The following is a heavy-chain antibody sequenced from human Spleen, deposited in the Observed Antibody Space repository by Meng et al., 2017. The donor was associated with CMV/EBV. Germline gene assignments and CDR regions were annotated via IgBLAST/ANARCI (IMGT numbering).Heavy chain of an antibody. CDR2: IYPGDSDT. J-gene: IGHJ6*02. CDR1: GSSFTSYW. D-gene: IGHD2-2*01. Sequence: GGSLRLSCKGSGSSFTSYWIGWVRQMPGKGLEWMEIIYPGDSDTRYSPSFQGQVTISADKSISTAYLQWSSLKASDTAMYYCARQRGYCSSTSCYVADHYYYGMDVWGQGTTVTVSS. CDR3: ARQRGYCSSTSCYVADHYYYGMDV. V-gene: IGHV5-51*01.